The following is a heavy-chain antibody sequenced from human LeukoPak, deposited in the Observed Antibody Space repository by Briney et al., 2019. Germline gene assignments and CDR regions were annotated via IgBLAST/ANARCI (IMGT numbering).Heavy chain of an antibody. Sequence: PGGSLRLSCTASGFAFDEHGMSWVRQVPGKGLEWVSGINWSGGSTGYADPLRGRFTISRDNAKNSLYLQMNSLRAEDTALYYCARAPITSPFYFDYWGQGTLVTVSS. V-gene: IGHV3-20*04. CDR3: ARAPITSPFYFDY. CDR1: GFAFDEHG. J-gene: IGHJ4*02. D-gene: IGHD2-2*01. CDR2: INWSGGST.